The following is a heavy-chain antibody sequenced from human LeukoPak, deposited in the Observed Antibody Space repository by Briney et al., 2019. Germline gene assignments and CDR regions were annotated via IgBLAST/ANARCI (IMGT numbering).Heavy chain of an antibody. D-gene: IGHD4-17*01. CDR1: RYTFTSYY. CDR3: VRGWWGTDYGWTNWFDP. CDR2: INPSDGST. J-gene: IGHJ5*02. Sequence: ASVKVSCKASRYTFTSYYMNWVRQAPGQGLEWMGKINPSDGSTDFAQNFQGRVTMTRDTSTSTVYMELSSLRFEDTAVYYCVRGWWGTDYGWTNWFDPWGQGTLVTVSS. V-gene: IGHV1-46*01.